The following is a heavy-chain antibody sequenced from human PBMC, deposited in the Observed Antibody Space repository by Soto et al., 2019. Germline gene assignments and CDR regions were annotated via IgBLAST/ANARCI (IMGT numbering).Heavy chain of an antibody. CDR3: ARLMVGATDNWFDP. CDR2: IYYSGST. CDR1: GGSISSSSYY. D-gene: IGHD1-26*01. V-gene: IGHV4-39*01. J-gene: IGHJ5*02. Sequence: PSETLSLTCTVSGGSISSSSYYWGWIRQPPGKGLEWIGSIYYSGSTYYNPSLKSRVTISVDTSKNQFSLKLSSVTAADTAVYYCARLMVGATDNWFDPWGQGTLVTVSS.